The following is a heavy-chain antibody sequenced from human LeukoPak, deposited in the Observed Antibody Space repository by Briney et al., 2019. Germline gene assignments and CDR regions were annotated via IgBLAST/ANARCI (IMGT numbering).Heavy chain of an antibody. D-gene: IGHD4-17*01. CDR1: GFTVSSSY. CDR3: ARESTVTTPYFDY. J-gene: IGHJ4*02. CDR2: IYSGGST. Sequence: GGSLRLSCAASGFTVSSSYMSWVRQAPGKGLEWVSVIYSGGSTYYADSVEGRFTISRDNSKNTLYLQMNSLRAEDTAVYYCARESTVTTPYFDYWGQGTLVTVAS. V-gene: IGHV3-53*01.